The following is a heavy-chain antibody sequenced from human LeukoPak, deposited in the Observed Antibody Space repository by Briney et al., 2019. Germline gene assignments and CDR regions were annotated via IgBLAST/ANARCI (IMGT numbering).Heavy chain of an antibody. Sequence: GESLKISCKGSGYSFTSYWIGWVRQMPGKGLEWMGIIYPGDSDTRYSPSFQGQVTISADKSIGTAYLQWSSLKASDTAMYYCARSGYDTYYYMDVWGKGTTVTVSS. J-gene: IGHJ6*03. V-gene: IGHV5-51*01. CDR3: ARSGYDTYYYMDV. CDR2: IYPGDSDT. D-gene: IGHD5-12*01. CDR1: GYSFTSYW.